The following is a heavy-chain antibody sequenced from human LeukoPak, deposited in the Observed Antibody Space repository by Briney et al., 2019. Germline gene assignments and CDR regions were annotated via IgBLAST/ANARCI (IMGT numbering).Heavy chain of an antibody. D-gene: IGHD3-10*01. CDR3: AKGISYGSGNGGLFDY. J-gene: IGHJ4*02. Sequence: GGSLRLSCAASGFTFSSYAMSWVRQAPGKGLEWVSAISGSGGSTYYADSVKGRFTISRDNSKNTLYLQMNSLRAEDTAVYYCAKGISYGSGNGGLFDYWGQGTLVTVSS. CDR1: GFTFSSYA. V-gene: IGHV3-23*01. CDR2: ISGSGGST.